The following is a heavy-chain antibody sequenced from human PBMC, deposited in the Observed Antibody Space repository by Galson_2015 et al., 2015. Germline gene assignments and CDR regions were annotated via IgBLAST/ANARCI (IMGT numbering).Heavy chain of an antibody. CDR3: ARVGGDIAARTWGYFDY. CDR1: GFTFSSYA. CDR2: ISYDGSNK. Sequence: SLRLSCAASGFTFSSYAMHWVRQAPGKGLEWVAVISYDGSNKFYADSVKGRFTISRDNSKNTLYLQMNSLIPEDTAVYYCARVGGDIAARTWGYFDYWGQGTLVTVSS. D-gene: IGHD6-6*01. V-gene: IGHV3-30-3*01. J-gene: IGHJ4*02.